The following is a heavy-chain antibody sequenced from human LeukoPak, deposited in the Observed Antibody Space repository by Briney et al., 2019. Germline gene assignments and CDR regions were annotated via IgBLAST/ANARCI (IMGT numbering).Heavy chain of an antibody. CDR3: ARNSSISTGRLPHKNAFDI. D-gene: IGHD3-10*01. Sequence: KPSETLSLTCVVSGSSISSTYYWGWIRQSPGKGLEWIGSMYNSGSISYNPSLKSRVTISVDTSKNQFSLKVRSVTAADTAVYYCARNSSISTGRLPHKNAFDIWGQGTMVIVSS. V-gene: IGHV4-38-2*01. J-gene: IGHJ3*02. CDR2: MYNSGSI. CDR1: GSSISSTYY.